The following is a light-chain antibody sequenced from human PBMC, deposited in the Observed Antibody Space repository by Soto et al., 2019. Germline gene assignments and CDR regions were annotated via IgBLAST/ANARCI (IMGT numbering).Light chain of an antibody. CDR2: EVT. Sequence: QSVLTQPASVSGSPGHSITISCTGTSSDVGDYNYVSWYQQHPGKAPKLIIYEVTNRPSGVSNRFPTSKSGNTASLTISGLQAEDEADYCCSSYTSTTTLYVFGTGTKVTVL. J-gene: IGLJ1*01. CDR3: SSYTSTTTLYV. CDR1: SSDVGDYNY. V-gene: IGLV2-14*01.